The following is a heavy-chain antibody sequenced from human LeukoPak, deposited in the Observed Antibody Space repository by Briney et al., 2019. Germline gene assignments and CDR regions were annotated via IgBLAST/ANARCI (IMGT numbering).Heavy chain of an antibody. CDR1: GFTFSTYS. CDR2: INRSSSTI. D-gene: IGHD4-17*01. Sequence: GGSLRLSCAASGFTFSTYSMNWARQTPGKGLEWVSYINRSSSTIYYADSVRGRFTISRDNAKNSLFLQRNSLRDEDTAVYYCARGARYGDYEAVDYWGQGTLVTVSS. V-gene: IGHV3-48*02. J-gene: IGHJ4*02. CDR3: ARGARYGDYEAVDY.